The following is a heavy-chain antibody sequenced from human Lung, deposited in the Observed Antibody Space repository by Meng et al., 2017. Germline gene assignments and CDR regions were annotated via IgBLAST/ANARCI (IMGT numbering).Heavy chain of an antibody. J-gene: IGHJ4*02. CDR3: ARDEDISAAGKLFGDY. CDR1: RYNFPDFR. CDR2: INPKSGDT. V-gene: IGHV1-2*06. Sequence: LGESGGGGEKPWASRKGSFKASRYNFPDFRLPWVRRAPGQGLEWMGRINPKSGDTHYAQRFQGRVTMTGDTSISTAYMELSGLRSDDTAMYYCARDEDISAAGKLFGDYWGQGTLVTVSS. D-gene: IGHD6-13*01.